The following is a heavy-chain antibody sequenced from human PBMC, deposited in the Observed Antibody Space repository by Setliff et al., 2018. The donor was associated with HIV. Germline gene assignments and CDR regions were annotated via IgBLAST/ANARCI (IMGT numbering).Heavy chain of an antibody. J-gene: IGHJ6*03. CDR1: DDPISSYY. Sequence: SETLSLTCYVTDDPISSYYCSWVRQPAGKGLEWIGRLYVSGDTNYNPTLKRRVTMSLDTSTKHFSLNLKSVPAADTAVYYCALTGHLLPRGYMDVCGKGTTVTVSS. D-gene: IGHD2-15*01. V-gene: IGHV4-4*07. CDR3: ALTGHLLPRGYMDV. CDR2: LYVSGDT.